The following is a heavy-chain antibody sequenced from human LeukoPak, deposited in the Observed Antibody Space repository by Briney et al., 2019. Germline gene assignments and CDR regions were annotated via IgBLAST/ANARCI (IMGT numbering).Heavy chain of an antibody. Sequence: SETLSLTCTVSGGSINXXXXXXIRQPPGXXXXXXXXICNSGSXKXSPSLXSXXXISEDLSKNQFSLKLTSVAAADTAVYYCARCLPLTPSGLGVIDYWGRGTLVTVSS. V-gene: IGHV4-59*01. J-gene: IGHJ4*02. CDR3: ARCLPLTPSGLGVIDY. D-gene: IGHD3-16*01. CDR1: GGSINXXX. CDR2: ICNSGSX.